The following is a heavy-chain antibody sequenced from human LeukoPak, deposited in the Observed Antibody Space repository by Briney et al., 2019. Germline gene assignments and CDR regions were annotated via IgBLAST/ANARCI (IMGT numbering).Heavy chain of an antibody. CDR1: GGSISSSSYY. D-gene: IGHD3-3*01. J-gene: IGHJ4*02. V-gene: IGHV4-39*07. Sequence: SETLSLTCTVSGGSISSSSYYWSWIRQPPGKGLEWIGSVYYSGSTYYNPSLKSRVTISIDTSKNQFSLKLSSVTATDTAVYYCARVPRVASEKYYFDYWGQGALVSVSS. CDR3: ARVPRVASEKYYFDY. CDR2: VYYSGST.